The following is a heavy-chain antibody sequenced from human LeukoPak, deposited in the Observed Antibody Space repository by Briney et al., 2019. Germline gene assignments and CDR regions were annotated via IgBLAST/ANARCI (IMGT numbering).Heavy chain of an antibody. D-gene: IGHD1-26*01. CDR3: ARDVGASAPDAFDI. Sequence: GGSLRLSCAASGFTFSTYNMNWVRQAPGKGLEWVSSISSSSNYIYYADSVKGRFTISRDNAKNSLYLQMNSLRAEDTDVYYCARDVGASAPDAFDIWGQGTMVTVSA. V-gene: IGHV3-21*01. CDR2: ISSSSNYI. CDR1: GFTFSTYN. J-gene: IGHJ3*02.